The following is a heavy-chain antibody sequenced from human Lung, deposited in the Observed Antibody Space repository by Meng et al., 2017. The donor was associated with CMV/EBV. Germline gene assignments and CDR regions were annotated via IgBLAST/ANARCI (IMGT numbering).Heavy chain of an antibody. D-gene: IGHD2-2*02. V-gene: IGHV1-46*01. CDR1: GYTFTSYY. Sequence: SVXVSXXASGYTFTSYYMHWVRQAPGQGLEWMGIINPSGGSTSYAQKFQGRVTMTRDTSTSTVYMELSSLRSEDTAVYYCARDNEDPEGYQLLYKRESWFDPWGQRTLVXVSS. J-gene: IGHJ5*02. CDR3: ARDNEDPEGYQLLYKRESWFDP. CDR2: INPSGGST.